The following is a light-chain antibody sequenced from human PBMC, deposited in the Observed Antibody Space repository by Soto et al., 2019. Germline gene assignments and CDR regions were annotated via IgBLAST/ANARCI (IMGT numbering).Light chain of an antibody. CDR2: GAS. CDR3: QQYGSSLFT. Sequence: EIVLTQSPGTLSLSPGERATLSCRASQSVSSSYLAWYQQKPGQAPRLLIYGASSRATGIPDRFSGSGSGTDFTLTISRLETEEFAVYYCQQYGSSLFTFGGGTKVEIK. CDR1: QSVSSSY. J-gene: IGKJ4*01. V-gene: IGKV3-20*01.